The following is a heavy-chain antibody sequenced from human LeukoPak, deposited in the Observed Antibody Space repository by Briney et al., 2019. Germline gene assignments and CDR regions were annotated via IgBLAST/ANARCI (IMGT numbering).Heavy chain of an antibody. CDR3: ARDPYSGGYSDYYYYYMDV. D-gene: IGHD3-22*01. J-gene: IGHJ6*03. CDR2: ITSSSTYI. CDR1: SFTFSDYN. V-gene: IGHV3-21*01. Sequence: GGSLRLSCAASSFTFSDYNMNWVRQAPGKGLEWVSSITSSSTYIYYADSVKGRFTISRDNAKNSLYLEMNSLRVDDTAVYYCARDPYSGGYSDYYYYYMDVWGKGTTVTVSS.